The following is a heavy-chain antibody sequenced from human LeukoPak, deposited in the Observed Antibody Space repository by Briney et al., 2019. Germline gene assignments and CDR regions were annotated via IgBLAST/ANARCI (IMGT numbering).Heavy chain of an antibody. V-gene: IGHV3-53*01. J-gene: IGHJ4*02. D-gene: IGHD1-1*01. CDR3: AKGSSTNSYYFGS. CDR2: IYSGGNT. CDR1: GFTVSTNY. Sequence: GGSLRLSCVASGFTVSTNYMSWIRQAPGKGLEWVSVIYSGGNTYYADSVKGRFTISRDNSKNTLYLQMDTLRAEDTAVYYCAKGSSTNSYYFGSWGPGTLVTVSS.